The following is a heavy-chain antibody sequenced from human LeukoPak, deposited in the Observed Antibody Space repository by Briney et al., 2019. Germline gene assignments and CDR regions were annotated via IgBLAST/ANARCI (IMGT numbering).Heavy chain of an antibody. J-gene: IGHJ5*02. V-gene: IGHV4-59*01. D-gene: IGHD2-15*01. CDR3: AGCSGRNCYDWFGP. Sequence: PSETLSLTCTVSGGSISSYYWSWIRQPPGKGLEWIGYVYYSGSTNYNPSLKSRVTISVDTSKNQFSLKLSCVTAADAAVYYCAGCSGRNCYDWFGPWGKGHLVTV. CDR2: VYYSGST. CDR1: GGSISSYY.